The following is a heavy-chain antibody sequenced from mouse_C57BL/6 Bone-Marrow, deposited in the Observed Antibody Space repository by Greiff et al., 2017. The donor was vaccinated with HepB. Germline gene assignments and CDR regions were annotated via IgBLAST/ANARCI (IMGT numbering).Heavy chain of an antibody. CDR1: GFSLTSYG. CDR2: IWGVGST. J-gene: IGHJ1*03. CDR3: ASDYYGSSYDFDV. V-gene: IGHV2-6*01. D-gene: IGHD1-1*01. Sequence: VQGVESGPGLVAPSQSLSITCTVSGFSLTSYGVDWVRQSPGKGLEWLGVIWGVGSTNYNSALKSRLSISKDNSKSQVFLKMNSLQTDDTAKYYWASDYYGSSYDFDVWGTGTTVTVSS.